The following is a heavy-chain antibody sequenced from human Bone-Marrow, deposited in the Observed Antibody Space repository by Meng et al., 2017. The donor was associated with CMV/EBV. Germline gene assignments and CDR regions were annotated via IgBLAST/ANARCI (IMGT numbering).Heavy chain of an antibody. CDR2: ISYDGSNK. D-gene: IGHD6-13*01. CDR1: GFTFSSYA. CDR3: ARDLTSSSWYIPDY. V-gene: IGHV3-30*04. J-gene: IGHJ4*02. Sequence: GGSLRLSCAASGFTFSSYAMHWVRQAPGKGLEWVAVISYDGSNKYYADSVKGRFTISRDNSKNTLYLQMNSLRAEDTAVYYCARDLTSSSWYIPDYRGQGTLVTVSS.